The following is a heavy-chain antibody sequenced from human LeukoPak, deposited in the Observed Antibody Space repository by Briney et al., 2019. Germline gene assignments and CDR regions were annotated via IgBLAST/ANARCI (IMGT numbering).Heavy chain of an antibody. J-gene: IGHJ3*02. CDR3: ATRYCSSTSCPSVGAFDI. CDR1: GYTFTDYY. V-gene: IGHV1-69-2*01. CDR2: VDPEDGET. D-gene: IGHD2-2*01. Sequence: GATVKISCKASGYTFTDYYMHWVQQAPGKGLEWMGRVDPEDGETIYAEKFQGRVTITADTSTDTAYMELSSLRSEDTAAYYCATRYCSSTSCPSVGAFDIWGQGTMVTVSS.